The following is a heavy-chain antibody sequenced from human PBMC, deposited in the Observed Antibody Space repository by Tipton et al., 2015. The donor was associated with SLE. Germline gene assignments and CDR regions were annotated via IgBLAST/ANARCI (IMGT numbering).Heavy chain of an antibody. CDR3: TRVYQCFDY. V-gene: IGHV4-61*01. D-gene: IGHD2-2*01. Sequence: TLSLTCTVSGGSVGSGFYYWSWIRQPPGKGLEWIGYISNSGSTHYNPSLKSRITISIDTSKNQFSLEVNSVTAADTAVYYCTRVYQCFDYWGQGALVTVSS. J-gene: IGHJ4*02. CDR2: ISNSGST. CDR1: GGSVGSGFYY.